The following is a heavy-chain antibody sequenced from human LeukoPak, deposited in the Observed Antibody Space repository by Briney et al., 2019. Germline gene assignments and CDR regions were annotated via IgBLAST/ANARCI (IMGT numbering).Heavy chain of an antibody. CDR2: INTNGANT. J-gene: IGHJ4*02. CDR1: GFTFKSYA. V-gene: IGHV3-64*04. Sequence: GGSLRLSCSASGFTFKSYAMHWVRQAPGKGLEYVSSINTNGANTYYADSVKGRFTISRDNSKNTLYLQMNGLRVEDTAIYYCAKAKGTTSSRGFDYWGQGNLVTVSS. D-gene: IGHD6-6*01. CDR3: AKAKGTTSSRGFDY.